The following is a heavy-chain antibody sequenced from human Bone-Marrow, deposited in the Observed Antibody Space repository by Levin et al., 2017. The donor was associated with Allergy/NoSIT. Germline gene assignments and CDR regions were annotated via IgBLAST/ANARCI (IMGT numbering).Heavy chain of an antibody. J-gene: IGHJ2*01. CDR2: IIGSGDDT. Sequence: GGSLRLSCEASGFTSSFYAMSWVRQAPGKGLEWVSGIIGSGDDTSYIDSVKGRFIISRDESKNTLYLQMNGLRAEDTATYYCAKMEQQLLKGAFDLRGRGTLVTVSS. V-gene: IGHV3-23*01. CDR1: GFTSSFYA. CDR3: AKMEQQLLKGAFDL. D-gene: IGHD1-26*01.